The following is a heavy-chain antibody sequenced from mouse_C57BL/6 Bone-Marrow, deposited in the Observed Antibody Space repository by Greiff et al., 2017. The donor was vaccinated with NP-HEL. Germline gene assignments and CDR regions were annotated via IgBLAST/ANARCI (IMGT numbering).Heavy chain of an antibody. J-gene: IGHJ1*03. V-gene: IGHV5-4*03. CDR1: GFTFSSYA. D-gene: IGHD1-1*01. CDR2: ISDGGSYT. CDR3: ARVPLYYGSSYWYFDV. Sequence: EVKLMESGGGLVKPGGSLKLSCAASGFTFSSYAMSWVRQTPEKRLEWVATISDGGSYTYYPDNVKGRFTISRDNAKNNLYLQMSHLKSEDTAMYYCARVPLYYGSSYWYFDVWGTGTTVTVSS.